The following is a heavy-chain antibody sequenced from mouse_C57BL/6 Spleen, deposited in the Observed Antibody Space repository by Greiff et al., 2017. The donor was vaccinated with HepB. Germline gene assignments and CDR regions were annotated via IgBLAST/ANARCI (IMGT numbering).Heavy chain of an antibody. CDR3: ARSPNYGSSEAWFAY. Sequence: VHVKQSGPELVKPGASVKMSCKASGYTFTDYNMHWVKQSHGKSLEWIGYINPNNGGTSYNQKFKGKATLTVNKSSSTAYMELRSLTSEDSAVYYCARSPNYGSSEAWFAYWGQGTLVTVSA. D-gene: IGHD1-1*01. CDR2: INPNNGGT. J-gene: IGHJ3*01. CDR1: GYTFTDYN. V-gene: IGHV1-22*01.